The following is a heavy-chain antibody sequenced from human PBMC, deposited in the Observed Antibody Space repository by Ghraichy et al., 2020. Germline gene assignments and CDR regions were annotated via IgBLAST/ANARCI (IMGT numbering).Heavy chain of an antibody. CDR1: GFTFSSYG. CDR3: AKTGDFGSNYESGMDV. D-gene: IGHD4-11*01. J-gene: IGHJ6*02. Sequence: GGSLRLSCAASGFTFSSYGMHRVRQAPGKGLEWVAVISYDGSNKYYADSVKGRFTISRDNSKNTLYLQMNSLRAEDTAVYYCAKTGDFGSNYESGMDVWGQGTTVTVSS. CDR2: ISYDGSNK. V-gene: IGHV3-30*18.